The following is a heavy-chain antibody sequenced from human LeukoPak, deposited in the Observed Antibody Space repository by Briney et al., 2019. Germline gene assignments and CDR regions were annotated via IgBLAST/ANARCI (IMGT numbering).Heavy chain of an antibody. Sequence: GGSLRLSCAASGFTFSSYSMNWVRQAPGKGLEWVSSISSSSSYIYYADSVKGRFTISRDNAKNSLYLQMNSLRAEDTAVYYCARAGTTVARAPGYWGQGTLVTVSS. CDR3: ARAGTTVARAPGY. CDR2: ISSSSSYI. V-gene: IGHV3-21*01. CDR1: GFTFSSYS. D-gene: IGHD4-23*01. J-gene: IGHJ4*02.